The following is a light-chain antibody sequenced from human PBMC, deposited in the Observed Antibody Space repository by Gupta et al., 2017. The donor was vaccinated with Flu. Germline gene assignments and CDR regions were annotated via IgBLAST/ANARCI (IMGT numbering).Light chain of an antibody. Sequence: SYVLTQPPSVSVAPGQTARITCGGSNIGGKSVHWYQQRPGQAPVLVVYDNSDRPSGIPERFSGSNSGNTATLTISRVEAGDEAGYYCQVWDSATDHPVFGGGTLLTVL. CDR3: QVWDSATDHPV. CDR1: NIGGKS. J-gene: IGLJ3*02. V-gene: IGLV3-21*02. CDR2: DNS.